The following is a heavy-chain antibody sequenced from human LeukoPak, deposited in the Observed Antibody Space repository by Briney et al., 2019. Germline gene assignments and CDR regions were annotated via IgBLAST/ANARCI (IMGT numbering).Heavy chain of an antibody. J-gene: IGHJ4*02. CDR2: IKEDGSDK. V-gene: IGHV3-7*01. D-gene: IGHD5-12*01. CDR3: AKGGHFNFDY. Sequence: GGSLRLSCAASGFTFSTYWMKWVSQAPGRGMEWVASIKEDGSDKYYVDSVKGRFSISRDNAKNSLYLQMNSLRTEDTAVYYCAKGGHFNFDYWGQGTLVTVSS. CDR1: GFTFSTYW.